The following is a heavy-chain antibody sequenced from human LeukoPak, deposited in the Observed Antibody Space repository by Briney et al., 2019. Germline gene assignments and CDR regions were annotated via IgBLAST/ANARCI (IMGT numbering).Heavy chain of an antibody. CDR2: IHYSGGT. Sequence: SETLSLTCTVSGGSISSYHWIWIRQPPGKGLEWIGYIHYSGGTNYNPSLKSRVTTSVDTSKKQFSLKLRSVTAADTAVYYCARSVSWGLLVRDDTFDIWGQGTMVSVSS. V-gene: IGHV4-59*08. CDR1: GGSISSYH. CDR3: ARSVSWGLLVRDDTFDI. J-gene: IGHJ3*02. D-gene: IGHD2-21*01.